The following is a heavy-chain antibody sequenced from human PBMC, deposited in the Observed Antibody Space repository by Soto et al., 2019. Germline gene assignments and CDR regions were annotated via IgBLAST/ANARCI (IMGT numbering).Heavy chain of an antibody. CDR3: AAKYSSSSVVYDGMDV. Sequence: QVQLVQSGAEVKKPGSSVKVSCKAAGGTFSSYAISWVRQAPGQGLEWMGGIIPIFGTANYAQKFQGRVTITADESTSTAYMELSSLRSEDTAVYYCAAKYSSSSVVYDGMDVWGQGTTVTVSS. CDR2: IIPIFGTA. D-gene: IGHD6-6*01. V-gene: IGHV1-69*01. CDR1: GGTFSSYA. J-gene: IGHJ6*02.